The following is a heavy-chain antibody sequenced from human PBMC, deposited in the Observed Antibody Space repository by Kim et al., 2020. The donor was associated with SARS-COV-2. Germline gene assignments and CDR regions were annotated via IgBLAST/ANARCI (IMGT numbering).Heavy chain of an antibody. CDR1: GFTFSSYE. D-gene: IGHD3-22*01. V-gene: IGHV3-48*03. CDR3: ARTPARITMIVGRGWFDP. CDR2: ISSSGSTI. Sequence: GGSLRLSCAASGFTFSSYEMNWVRQAPGKGLEWVSYISSSGSTIYYADSVKSRFTISRDNAKNSLYLQMNSLRAEDTAVYYCARTPARITMIVGRGWFDPWGQGTLVTVSS. J-gene: IGHJ5*02.